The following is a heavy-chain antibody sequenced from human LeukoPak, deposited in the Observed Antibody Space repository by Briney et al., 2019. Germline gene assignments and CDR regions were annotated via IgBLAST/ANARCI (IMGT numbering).Heavy chain of an antibody. D-gene: IGHD3-10*01. CDR1: GFTFNSFP. V-gene: IGHV3-23*01. Sequence: GGSLRLSCASSGFTFNSFPMRWVRPAPGKGLAWISTIRCSGGNTYYIGSVRGRFTISRDNSKHTLYLQMGSLRPEDTAIYYCARDSRWELQNYFFNTWGQGSVVSVSS. J-gene: IGHJ4*02. CDR3: ARDSRWELQNYFFNT. CDR2: IRCSGGNT.